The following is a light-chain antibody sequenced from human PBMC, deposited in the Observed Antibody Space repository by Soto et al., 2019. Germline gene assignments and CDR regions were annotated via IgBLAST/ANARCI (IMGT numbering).Light chain of an antibody. J-gene: IGKJ4*01. V-gene: IGKV1-39*01. Sequence: QSPSSLSASIGDRVTITCRASQTISSYLNWYQQKPGKAPKLLIYAASTLQSGVPSRFSGSGSGTDFSLTIRSLQPEDFATYFCKQSYYTPLTFGGGTKVDIK. CDR2: AAS. CDR1: QTISSY. CDR3: KQSYYTPLT.